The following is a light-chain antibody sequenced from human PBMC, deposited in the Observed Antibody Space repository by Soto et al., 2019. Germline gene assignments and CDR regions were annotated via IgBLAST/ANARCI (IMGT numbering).Light chain of an antibody. CDR3: QSYDSSLSGVV. CDR2: GDS. CDR1: SSNIGAGYD. Sequence: QSVLTQPPSVSGAPGQRVTISFTGSSSNIGAGYDVQWYQQLPGTAPKLLIYGDSNRPSGVPDRFSGSKSGTSASLAITGLQAEDEADYYCQSYDSSLSGVVFGGGTKLTVL. J-gene: IGLJ2*01. V-gene: IGLV1-40*01.